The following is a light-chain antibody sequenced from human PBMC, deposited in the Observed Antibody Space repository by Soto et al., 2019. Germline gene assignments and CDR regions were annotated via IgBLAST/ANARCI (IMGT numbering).Light chain of an antibody. J-gene: IGKJ5*01. CDR2: GAS. Sequence: EIVMTQSPATLSVSPGERATLSCRASQSVSGNLAWYQQIPGQAPTLLIYGASTRATGIPARFSGSGSGTESTFTISSLQSEAFAVYYCQQYNNWPPITFGQGTRLEIK. V-gene: IGKV3-15*01. CDR3: QQYNNWPPIT. CDR1: QSVSGN.